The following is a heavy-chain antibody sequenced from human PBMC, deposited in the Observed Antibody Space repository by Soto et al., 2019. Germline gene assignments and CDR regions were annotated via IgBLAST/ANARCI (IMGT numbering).Heavy chain of an antibody. D-gene: IGHD3-22*01. CDR3: ARGASRGYWRFYGMDV. J-gene: IGHJ6*02. CDR1: GGSFSGYY. V-gene: IGHV4-34*01. CDR2: INHSGST. Sequence: SETLSLTCAVYGGSFSGYYWSWIRQPPGKGLEWIGEINHSGSTNYNPSLKSRVTISVDTSKNQFSLKLSSVTAADTAVYYCARGASRGYWRFYGMDVWGQGTTVTVSS.